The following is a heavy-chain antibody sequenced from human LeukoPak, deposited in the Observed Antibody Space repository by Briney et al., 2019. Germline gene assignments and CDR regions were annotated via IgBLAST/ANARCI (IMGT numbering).Heavy chain of an antibody. CDR1: AFTFSRYG. CDR3: TRVGYIDEGIDY. V-gene: IGHV3-7*04. J-gene: IGHJ4*02. D-gene: IGHD5-24*01. CDR2: IKQDGSKK. Sequence: GGSLRLSCVASAFTFSRYGMHWVRQAPGKGLEWVANIKQDGSKKSYVDSVKGRFTISRDNAKNSLYLQMNSLRAEDTAIYYCTRVGYIDEGIDYWGQGTLVTVSS.